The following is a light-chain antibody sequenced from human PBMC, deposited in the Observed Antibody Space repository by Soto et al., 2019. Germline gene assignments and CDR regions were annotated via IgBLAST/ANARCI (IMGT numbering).Light chain of an antibody. J-gene: IGKJ1*01. V-gene: IGKV3-20*01. CDR3: QQYGGWT. Sequence: EIELTQPPGTLSLSPGERATLSCRASQSVTSSYLAWYQQKPGQAPRVLIYGASSRATGVPDRFNGSGSGTDFTLTISRLEPEDFAVYYCQQYGGWTFGQGTKVDIK. CDR1: QSVTSSY. CDR2: GAS.